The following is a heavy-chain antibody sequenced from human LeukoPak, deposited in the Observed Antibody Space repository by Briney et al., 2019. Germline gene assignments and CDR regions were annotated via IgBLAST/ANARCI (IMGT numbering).Heavy chain of an antibody. CDR1: GFTFSSYG. CDR3: AKDSYDTNI. CDR2: ISDSGGRT. J-gene: IGHJ4*02. Sequence: GETLRLSCAASGFTFSSYGMSWVRQAPGKGLEWVSAISDSGGRTFYAASVKGRFINSRDNYKNALYLQINSLKAEDTAVYYCAKDSYDTNIWGQGTLVTVSA. D-gene: IGHD3-22*01. V-gene: IGHV3-23*01.